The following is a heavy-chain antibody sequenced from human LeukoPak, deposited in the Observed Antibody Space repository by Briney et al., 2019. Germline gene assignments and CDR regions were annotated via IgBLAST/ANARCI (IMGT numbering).Heavy chain of an antibody. D-gene: IGHD6-6*01. CDR1: GYTFTSYD. V-gene: IGHV1-2*02. J-gene: IGHJ5*02. Sequence: GASVKVSCKASGYTFTSYDINWVRQATGQGLEWMGWVNPNSGGTNYAQKFQGRVTMTGDTSISTAYMELSRLRSDDTAVYYCARRRGKNSSSYNWFDPWGQGTLVTVSS. CDR2: VNPNSGGT. CDR3: ARRRGKNSSSYNWFDP.